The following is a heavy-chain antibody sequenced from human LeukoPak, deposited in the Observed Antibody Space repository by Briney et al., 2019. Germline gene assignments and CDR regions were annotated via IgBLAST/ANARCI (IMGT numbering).Heavy chain of an antibody. CDR2: ISYDGSNK. Sequence: GGSLRLSCAASGFTFSSYAMHWVRQAPGKGLEWVAVISYDGSNKYYADSVKGRFTISRDNSKNTLYLQMNSLRAEDTAVYYCARLAAAGLVYYGMDVWGQGTTVTVS. D-gene: IGHD6-13*01. CDR1: GFTFSSYA. J-gene: IGHJ6*02. CDR3: ARLAAAGLVYYGMDV. V-gene: IGHV3-30-3*01.